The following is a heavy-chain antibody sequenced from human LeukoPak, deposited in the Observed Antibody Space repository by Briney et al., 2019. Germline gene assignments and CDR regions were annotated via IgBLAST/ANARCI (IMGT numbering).Heavy chain of an antibody. Sequence: GGSLRLSCAASGFTFSSYGMHWLRQAPGKGLEWVAFIRYDGSNKYYADSVKGRFTISRDNSKNTLYLQMNSLRAEDTAVYYCAKEGFLEWLYPRWYFDYWGQGTLVTVSS. CDR1: GFTFSSYG. CDR2: IRYDGSNK. CDR3: AKEGFLEWLYPRWYFDY. J-gene: IGHJ4*02. D-gene: IGHD3-3*01. V-gene: IGHV3-30*02.